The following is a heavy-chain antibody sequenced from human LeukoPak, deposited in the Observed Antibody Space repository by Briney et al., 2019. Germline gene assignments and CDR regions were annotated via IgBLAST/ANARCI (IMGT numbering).Heavy chain of an antibody. Sequence: PSQTLSLTCTVSGGSISSGSYYWSWIRQPAGKGLEWIGRIYTSGSTNYNPSLKSRVTISVDTSKNQFSLKLSSVTAADTAVYYCVRAGAETGGFYHMDVWGEGTTVTVSS. V-gene: IGHV4-61*02. CDR3: VRAGAETGGFYHMDV. J-gene: IGHJ6*03. CDR1: GGSISSGSYY. D-gene: IGHD3-10*01. CDR2: IYTSGST.